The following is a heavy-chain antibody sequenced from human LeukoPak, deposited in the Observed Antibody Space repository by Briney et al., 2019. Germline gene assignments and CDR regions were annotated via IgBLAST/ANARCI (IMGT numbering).Heavy chain of an antibody. CDR2: AGWAGGTT. V-gene: IGHV3-43*01. CDR3: AKELDTMFFDY. J-gene: IGHJ4*02. CDR1: GFTFGRYT. D-gene: IGHD3-10*02. Sequence: GGSLRLSCATSGFTFGRYTIHWVRQAPGKGLEWVSLAGWAGGTTYYSDSVRGRFTISRDSGKNSVYLQMNSLTTDDTAFYFCAKELDTMFFDYWGRGALVTVSS.